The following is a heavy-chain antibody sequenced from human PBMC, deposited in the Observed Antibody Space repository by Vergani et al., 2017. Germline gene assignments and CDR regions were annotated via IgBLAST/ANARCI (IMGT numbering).Heavy chain of an antibody. CDR2: VFYSGDT. D-gene: IGHD2-21*01. J-gene: IGHJ4*02. Sequence: QLQLQASGPGLVTPSQTLSLTCTVSGGSMESGGYYWTWIRQVPGKGLEWIGHVFYSGDTDYNPSLKSRVTISLETSKSQFTLKLGSVTAADTAVYYCARGCGGDCYHDYWGQGTLVTVSS. CDR3: ARGCGGDCYHDY. CDR1: GGSMESGGYY. V-gene: IGHV4-31*03.